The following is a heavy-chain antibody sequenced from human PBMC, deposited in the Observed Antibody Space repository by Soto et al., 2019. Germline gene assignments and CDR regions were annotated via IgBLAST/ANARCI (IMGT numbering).Heavy chain of an antibody. CDR2: IYPGDSDT. V-gene: IGHV5-51*01. CDR3: ASRGGSSAYRAYFYYDMDV. J-gene: IGHJ6*02. Sequence: GESLKISCKGSGYSFTNYWIGWVRQMPGKGLEWMGIIYPGDSDTRYSPSFQGQVTISADKSIGTAYLQWSSLKASDTAMYYCASRGGSSAYRAYFYYDMDVWGQGTTVTVSS. CDR1: GYSFTNYW. D-gene: IGHD3-16*01.